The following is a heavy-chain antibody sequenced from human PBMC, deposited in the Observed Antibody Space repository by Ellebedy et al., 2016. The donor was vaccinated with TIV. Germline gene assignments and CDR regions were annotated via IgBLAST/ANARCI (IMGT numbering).Heavy chain of an antibody. Sequence: MPSETLSLTCTVSGGSMISNDHYWSWVRQPPGKGLEWIGYIYYSGTTYYNPSLKHPLTMSVDKSKSQVSLKLTSVTATETAVYYCARGGGDRPHALDVWGQGTKVTVSS. CDR3: ARGGGDRPHALDV. D-gene: IGHD3-10*01. CDR1: GGSMISNDHY. J-gene: IGHJ3*01. V-gene: IGHV4-30-4*01. CDR2: IYYSGTT.